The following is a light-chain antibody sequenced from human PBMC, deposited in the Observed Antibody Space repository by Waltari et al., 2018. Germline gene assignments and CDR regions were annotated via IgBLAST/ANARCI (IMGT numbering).Light chain of an antibody. V-gene: IGKV3-15*01. CDR2: GAS. CDR1: QSVSSN. Sequence: ETVMTQSPPTLSVSPGERATLSCRASQSVSSNLAWYQQKPGQAPRLLIYGASTRATGIPARFSGSGSGTEFTLTISSLQSEDFAVYYCQQYNNWPPGTFGQGTKVEIK. J-gene: IGKJ1*01. CDR3: QQYNNWPPGT.